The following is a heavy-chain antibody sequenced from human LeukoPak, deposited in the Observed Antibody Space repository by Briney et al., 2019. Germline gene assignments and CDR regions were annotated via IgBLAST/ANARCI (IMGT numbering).Heavy chain of an antibody. J-gene: IGHJ5*02. CDR1: GGSISSSSYY. CDR2: IYYSGSP. D-gene: IGHD6-13*01. CDR3: ARAAAGTPGLFDP. Sequence: SETLSLTCTVSGGSISSSSYYWGWIRQPPGKGLEWIGSIYYSGSPYYNPSLKSRVTISVDTSKNQFSLKLSSVTAADTAVYYCARAAAGTPGLFDPWGQGTLVTVSS. V-gene: IGHV4-39*07.